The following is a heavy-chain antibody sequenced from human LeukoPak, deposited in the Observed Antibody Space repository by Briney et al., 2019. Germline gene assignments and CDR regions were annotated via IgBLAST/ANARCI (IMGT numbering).Heavy chain of an antibody. V-gene: IGHV1-2*02. CDR3: ARDGPSGYDFWSGYDFDY. Sequence: GASVTVSCKASGYTFTGYYMHWVRQAPGQGLEWMGWINPNSGGTNYAQKFQGRVTMTRDTSISTAYMELSRLRSDDTAVYYCARDGPSGYDFWSGYDFDYWGQGTLVTVSS. CDR2: INPNSGGT. J-gene: IGHJ4*02. CDR1: GYTFTGYY. D-gene: IGHD3-3*01.